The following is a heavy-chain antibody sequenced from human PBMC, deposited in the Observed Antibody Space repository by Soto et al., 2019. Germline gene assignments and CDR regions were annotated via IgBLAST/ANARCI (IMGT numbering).Heavy chain of an antibody. J-gene: IGHJ4*02. CDR3: ARAVAAGVHFDY. CDR2: IYYSGST. D-gene: IGHD2-15*01. V-gene: IGHV4-31*03. Sequence: SETLSLTRPVSGGSISSGGYYWSWIRQHPGKGLEWIGYIYYSGSTYYNPSLKSRVTISVDTSKNQFSLKLSSVTAADTAVYYCARAVAAGVHFDYWGQGTLVTVSS. CDR1: GGSISSGGYY.